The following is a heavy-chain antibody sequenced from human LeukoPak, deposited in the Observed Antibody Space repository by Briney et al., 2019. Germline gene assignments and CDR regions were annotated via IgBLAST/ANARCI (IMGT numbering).Heavy chain of an antibody. V-gene: IGHV4-30-2*01. D-gene: IGHD4-17*01. CDR3: ARGGDYSYFDY. CDR2: IYHGGST. J-gene: IGHJ4*02. Sequence: SETLSLTCAVSGGSISSGGYSWSWIRQPPGKGLEWIGYIYHGGSTYYNPSLKSRVTISVDRPKNQFSLKLSSVTAADTAVYYCARGGDYSYFDYWGQGTLVTVSS. CDR1: GGSISSGGYS.